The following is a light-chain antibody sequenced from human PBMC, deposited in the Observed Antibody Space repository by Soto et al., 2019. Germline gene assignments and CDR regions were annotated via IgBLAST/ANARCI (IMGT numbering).Light chain of an antibody. CDR1: QTVRSSY. V-gene: IGKV3-20*01. J-gene: IGKJ1*01. Sequence: EIVLTQSPGTVSLSTGERATLSCRASQTVRSSYLAWYQQKPGQAPRLLIYGASNRAIGIPDRFSGSGSGTDFTLTISRLEPEDFAVYYCQQYGSSAWTFGQGTKVEI. CDR2: GAS. CDR3: QQYGSSAWT.